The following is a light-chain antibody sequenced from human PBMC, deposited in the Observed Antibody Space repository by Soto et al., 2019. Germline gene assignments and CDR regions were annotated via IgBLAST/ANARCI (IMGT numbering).Light chain of an antibody. V-gene: IGKV1-39*01. CDR1: QTISTF. CDR3: QQGFSYPWT. J-gene: IGKJ1*01. CDR2: GAS. Sequence: DIQMTQSPSSLSASVGDRVTITCRASQTISTFLNWYQKRPGKAPRLLIYGASTLQSGVPSRFNGSGSGTEFTLTIGSLQLEDFAIYSCQQGFSYPWTFGQGTKVDIK.